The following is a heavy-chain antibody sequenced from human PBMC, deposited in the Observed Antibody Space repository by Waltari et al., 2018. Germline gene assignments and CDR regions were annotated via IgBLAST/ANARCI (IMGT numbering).Heavy chain of an antibody. CDR1: GYTLPGHY. Sequence: QVKLVQSGAEVKNPGASVKVSFKAAGYTLPGHYLHWVRQAPGQGPEWMGWINPHSDDTNYAQKFQGRVTMTRDTSISTAYMELSRLGSDDTAVYYCARAIVGAAESFDIWGQGTVVTV. CDR3: ARAIVGAAESFDI. J-gene: IGHJ3*02. D-gene: IGHD1-26*01. CDR2: INPHSDDT. V-gene: IGHV1-2*02.